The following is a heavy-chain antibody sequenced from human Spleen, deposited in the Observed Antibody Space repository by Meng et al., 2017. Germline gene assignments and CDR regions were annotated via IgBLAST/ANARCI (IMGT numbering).Heavy chain of an antibody. CDR2: TYYRSKWFN. Sequence: QVQLQQSGPGLVKPSQTLSLTCAISGDSVASISAAWNWIRQSPSRGLEWLGRTYYRSKWFNDYALSVKSRVTVNPDTSKNQFSLQLNSVTPEDTAVYYCARGDGYIIDYWGQGTLVTGSS. CDR3: ARGDGYIIDY. D-gene: IGHD5-24*01. V-gene: IGHV6-1*01. J-gene: IGHJ4*02. CDR1: GDSVASISAA.